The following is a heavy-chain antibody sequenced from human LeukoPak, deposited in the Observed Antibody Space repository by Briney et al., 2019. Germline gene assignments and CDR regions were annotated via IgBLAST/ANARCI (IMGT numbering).Heavy chain of an antibody. Sequence: GGSLRLSCATSGFTFGVYWMHWVRQAPGKGLEWVSRISIDGSDTTYADSVKGRFTISRDNAKKTLYLQMNSLRVEDTAMYYCATDRGLRWGKGTTVTVSS. CDR2: ISIDGSDT. CDR3: ATDRGLR. V-gene: IGHV3-74*03. CDR1: GFTFGVYW. J-gene: IGHJ6*04.